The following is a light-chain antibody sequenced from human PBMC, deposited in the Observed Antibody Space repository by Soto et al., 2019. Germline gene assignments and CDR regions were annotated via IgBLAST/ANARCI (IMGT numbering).Light chain of an antibody. CDR2: DAT. CDR3: QQYGGVPYT. J-gene: IGKJ2*01. Sequence: EFVLTQSPGTLSLSPGERATLSCRAGQSVRSNLDWYQQKPGQAPRLLIYDATTRATGIPARFNGSGSGTEFTLSISSLQSEDIAIYYCQQYGGVPYTFGQGTKVDI. V-gene: IGKV3-15*01. CDR1: QSVRSN.